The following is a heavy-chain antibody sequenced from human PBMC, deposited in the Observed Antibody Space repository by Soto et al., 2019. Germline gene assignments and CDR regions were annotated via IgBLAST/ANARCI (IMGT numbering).Heavy chain of an antibody. CDR1: GGTFSSYA. D-gene: IGHD1-26*01. V-gene: IGHV1-69*06. CDR3: ARGPGEGATPWYFDY. CDR2: IIPIFGTA. J-gene: IGHJ4*02. Sequence: GASVKVSCKASGGTFSSYAISWVRQAPGQGLEWMGGIIPIFGTANYAQKFQGRVTITADKSTSTAYMELSSVTAADTAVYYCARGPGEGATPWYFDYWGQGTLVTVS.